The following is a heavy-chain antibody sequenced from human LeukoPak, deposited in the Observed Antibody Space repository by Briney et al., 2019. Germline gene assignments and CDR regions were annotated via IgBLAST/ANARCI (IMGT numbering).Heavy chain of an antibody. V-gene: IGHV4-39*01. J-gene: IGHJ4*02. CDR3: ARLTGLVRSGWSHLDY. D-gene: IGHD6-19*01. CDR1: GGSINSRSYY. Sequence: SETLSLTCTVSGGSINSRSYYWAWIRQPPGKGLEWIGHVSYSANTYYNPSLQSRLTMTVDTSKGQFSLKLTSVTAADAAVYYCARLTGLVRSGWSHLDYWGQGTLVSVSS. CDR2: VSYSANT.